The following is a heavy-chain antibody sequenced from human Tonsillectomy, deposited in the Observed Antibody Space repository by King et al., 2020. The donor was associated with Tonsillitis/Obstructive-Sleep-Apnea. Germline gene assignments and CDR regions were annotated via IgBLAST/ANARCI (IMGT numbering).Heavy chain of an antibody. CDR1: GGSISSSYYY. CDR2: INYRGNS. Sequence: QLQESGPGLVKPSETLSLTCIVSGGSISSSYYYWGWIRQPPGKGLEWIGSINYRGNSYYNPSLKSPVTISVDTYKSQFSLKLNSVTAADTAVYYCASLGLGIGADYFDYWGQGTLVTVSS. CDR3: ASLGLGIGADYFDY. D-gene: IGHD7-27*01. V-gene: IGHV4-39*01. J-gene: IGHJ4*02.